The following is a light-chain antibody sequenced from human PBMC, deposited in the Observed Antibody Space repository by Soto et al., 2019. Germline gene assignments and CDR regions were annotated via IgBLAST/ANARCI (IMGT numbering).Light chain of an antibody. CDR1: QSVTSN. V-gene: IGKV3-15*01. Sequence: EIVMTQSPDTLSVSPGEGATLSCRASQSVTSNLAWYQQRPGQAPRLLIYDSSSRATGVASRFSGSGSGTDFILTISSLQSEDYAVYYCQQYKNWPRTFGQGTKVDIK. CDR3: QQYKNWPRT. CDR2: DSS. J-gene: IGKJ1*01.